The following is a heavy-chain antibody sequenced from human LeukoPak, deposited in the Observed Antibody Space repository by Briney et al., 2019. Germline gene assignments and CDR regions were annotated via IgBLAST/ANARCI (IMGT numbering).Heavy chain of an antibody. CDR3: AREGITAMADAWNDY. D-gene: IGHD5-18*01. J-gene: IGHJ4*02. Sequence: GGSLRLSCAASGFTFSSYSMNWVRQAPGKGLEWVSSIGTTSNSMYYADSLKGRFTISRDNAKNSLYLQMNSLRVEDTAVYFCAREGITAMADAWNDYWGQGTLVIVSS. CDR1: GFTFSSYS. V-gene: IGHV3-21*01. CDR2: IGTTSNSM.